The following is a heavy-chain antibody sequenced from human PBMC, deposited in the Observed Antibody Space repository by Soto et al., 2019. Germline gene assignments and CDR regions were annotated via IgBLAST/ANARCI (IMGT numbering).Heavy chain of an antibody. D-gene: IGHD3-10*01. CDR1: GFTFSSYG. CDR2: ISYDGSNK. V-gene: IGHV3-30*18. Sequence: QVQLVESGGGVVQPGRSLRLSCAASGFTFSSYGMHWVRQAPGKGLEWVAVISYDGSNKYYAASVKGRFTISRDNSKNTLYLQMNSLIAEDTAVYYCAKAIDMYYYGSGSLFDYWGQGTLVTVSS. CDR3: AKAIDMYYYGSGSLFDY. J-gene: IGHJ4*02.